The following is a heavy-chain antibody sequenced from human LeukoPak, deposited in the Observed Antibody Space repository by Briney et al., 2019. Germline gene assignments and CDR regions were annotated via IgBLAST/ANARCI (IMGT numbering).Heavy chain of an antibody. V-gene: IGHV4-59*12. CDR3: ARTHCEGDCFSAIRY. D-gene: IGHD2-21*02. CDR2: IYYSGGA. CDR1: GGSISSYY. Sequence: SETLSLTCTVPGGSISSYYWSWIRQPPGKGLEWIGYIYYSGGADYNPSLQSRVTISVDTSKNEFSLKVRSVTAADTAVYFCARTHCEGDCFSAIRYWGQGTPVTVSS. J-gene: IGHJ4*02.